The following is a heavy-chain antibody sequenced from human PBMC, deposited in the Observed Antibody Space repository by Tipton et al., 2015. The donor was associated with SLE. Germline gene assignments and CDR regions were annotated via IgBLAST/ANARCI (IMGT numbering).Heavy chain of an antibody. CDR3: ARSLDTFDM. Sequence: LRLSCTVSGGSISSYFWNWIRQPAGRGLEWIGRIYATGGTYYNPSLESRVTISVDTSKNQFSLRLSSVTAADTGVYYCARSLDTFDMWGQGTMVTVSS. CDR2: IYATGGT. J-gene: IGHJ3*02. CDR1: GGSISSYF. V-gene: IGHV4-4*07.